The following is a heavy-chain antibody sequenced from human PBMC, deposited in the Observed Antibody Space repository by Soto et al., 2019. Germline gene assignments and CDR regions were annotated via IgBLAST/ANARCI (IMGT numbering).Heavy chain of an antibody. V-gene: IGHV5-51*01. CDR1: GYNFASNW. CDR3: ARQSSTTWYGNAFDI. D-gene: IGHD6-13*01. J-gene: IGHJ3*02. CDR2: IYPGDSDS. Sequence: GESLKISCTGSGYNFASNWIGWVRQMPGKGLEWMGIIYPGDSDSRYSPSFPGQVTTSADKSISTAYLQWSSLRASDTAMYYCARQSSTTWYGNAFDIWGQGTMVTVSS.